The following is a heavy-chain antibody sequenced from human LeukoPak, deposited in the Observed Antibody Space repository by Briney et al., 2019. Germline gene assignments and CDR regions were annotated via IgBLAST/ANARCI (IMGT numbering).Heavy chain of an antibody. CDR1: GDSVSSNSAA. CDR3: AREEDTAMIYFDY. CDR2: TYYRSKLYN. D-gene: IGHD5-18*01. Sequence: SQTLSLTCAISGDSVSSNSAAWNWIRQSPARGLEWLGRTYYRSKLYNDYAGSVKSRITINPHTSKNQFSLQLNSVTPEDTAVYYCAREEDTAMIYFDYWGQGTLVTVSS. J-gene: IGHJ4*02. V-gene: IGHV6-1*01.